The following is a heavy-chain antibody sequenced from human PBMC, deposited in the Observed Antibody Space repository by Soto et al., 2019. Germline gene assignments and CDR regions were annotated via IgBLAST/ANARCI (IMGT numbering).Heavy chain of an antibody. J-gene: IGHJ4*02. D-gene: IGHD3-9*01. Sequence: SVEVSFKTSGNTLTSFYIHWVREAPGQGLEWVGRLSPTTGGTNYAQHFQGRVTVTWDMSTFTAYMELSSLIYEDTAVYYCARPPGYVTDWYYFDTWGQGTQVTVSS. CDR2: LSPTTGGT. CDR3: ARPPGYVTDWYYFDT. V-gene: IGHV1-2*02. CDR1: GNTLTSFY.